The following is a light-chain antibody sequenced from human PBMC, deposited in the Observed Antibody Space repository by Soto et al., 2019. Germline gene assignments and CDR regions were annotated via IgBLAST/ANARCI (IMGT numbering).Light chain of an antibody. CDR2: KAS. J-gene: IGKJ4*02. CDR3: QQYNSYSLT. Sequence: DIQMTQSPSTLSASVGDRVTITCRASQSISSWLAWYQQKPGKAPKLLIYKASSLESGDPSRLSGSGSGTEFTLTIRSLEPDDFATYYCQQYNSYSLTFGGGTKVEIK. V-gene: IGKV1-5*03. CDR1: QSISSW.